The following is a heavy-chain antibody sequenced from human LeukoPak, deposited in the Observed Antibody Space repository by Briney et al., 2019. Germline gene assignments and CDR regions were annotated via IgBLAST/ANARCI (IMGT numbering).Heavy chain of an antibody. J-gene: IGHJ4*02. CDR3: ARDGYNPIDY. Sequence: SETLSLTCTVSGGSISGSSYYWGWLRQPPGKGLEWIGNIYYSGSTYYNSSLKSRATISIDTSKNQCSLKLSSVTAADTAVYYCARDGYNPIDYWGQGTLVSVSS. CDR1: GGSISGSSYY. V-gene: IGHV4-39*02. D-gene: IGHD5-24*01. CDR2: IYYSGST.